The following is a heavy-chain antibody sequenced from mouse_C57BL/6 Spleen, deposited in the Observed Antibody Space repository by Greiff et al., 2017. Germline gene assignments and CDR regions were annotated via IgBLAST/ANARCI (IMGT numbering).Heavy chain of an antibody. CDR2: IDPSDSYT. J-gene: IGHJ4*01. Sequence: QVQLQPPGAELVKPGASVKLSCKASGYTFTSYWMQWVKQRPGQGLEWIGEIDPSDSYTNYNQKFKGKATLTVDTSSSTAYMQLSSLTSEDSAVYYCARRDDYGYAMDYWGQGTSVTVSS. D-gene: IGHD2-4*01. V-gene: IGHV1-50*01. CDR1: GYTFTSYW. CDR3: ARRDDYGYAMDY.